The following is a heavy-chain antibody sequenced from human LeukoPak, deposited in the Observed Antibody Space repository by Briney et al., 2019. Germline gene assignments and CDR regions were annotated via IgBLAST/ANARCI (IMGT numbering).Heavy chain of an antibody. V-gene: IGHV3-64*02. CDR2: ISGNGGST. J-gene: IGHJ4*02. D-gene: IGHD4/OR15-4a*01. Sequence: PGGSLRLSCAASGFTFSSYSIHWVRQAPGKGLEYVSAISGNGGSTYYADSVKGRFTISRDNSKNTVYLQMGSLRPEDMAVYYCAREDHANYNYWGQGTLVTVSS. CDR1: GFTFSSYS. CDR3: AREDHANYNY.